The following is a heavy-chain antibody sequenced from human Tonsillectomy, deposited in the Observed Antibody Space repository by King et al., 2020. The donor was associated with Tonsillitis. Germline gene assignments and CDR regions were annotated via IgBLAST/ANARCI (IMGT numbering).Heavy chain of an antibody. J-gene: IGHJ4*02. Sequence: VQLLESGGGLVQPGGSLRLSCAASGFTFSTYAMSWVRQAPGKGLEWVSAISGSGASTYYADSLRGRFTISRDNSKNTLYLEMNSLRAEDTAVYNCAKAMGYSYLYYFDYWGQGTLVTVSS. CDR1: GFTFSTYA. V-gene: IGHV3-23*01. D-gene: IGHD5-18*01. CDR2: ISGSGAST. CDR3: AKAMGYSYLYYFDY.